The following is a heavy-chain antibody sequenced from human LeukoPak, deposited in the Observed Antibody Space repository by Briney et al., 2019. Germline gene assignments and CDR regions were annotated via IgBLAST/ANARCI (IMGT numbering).Heavy chain of an antibody. V-gene: IGHV4-39*01. CDR1: GGSISSSSYY. CDR3: ARQLYCGGDCSNWFDP. Sequence: SKTLSLTCTVSGGSISSSSYYWGWIRQPPGKGLEWIASIYYSGSTNYNPSLKSRVTISVDTSKNQFSLKLSSVTAADTAVYYCARQLYCGGDCSNWFDPWGQGTLVTVSS. CDR2: IYYSGST. D-gene: IGHD2-21*02. J-gene: IGHJ5*02.